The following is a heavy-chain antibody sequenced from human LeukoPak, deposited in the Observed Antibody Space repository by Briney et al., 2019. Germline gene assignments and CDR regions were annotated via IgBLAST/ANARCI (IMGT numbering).Heavy chain of an antibody. CDR2: IIPIFGTA. CDR1: GGTFSSYA. Sequence: ASVKVSCKASGGTFSSYAISWVRQAPGQGLEWMGGIIPIFGTANYAQKFQGRVTITADESTSTAYMELSSLGSEDTAVYYCARSPLMNYYYYYYMDVWGKGTTVTVSS. CDR3: ARSPLMNYYYYYYMDV. V-gene: IGHV1-69*13. J-gene: IGHJ6*03.